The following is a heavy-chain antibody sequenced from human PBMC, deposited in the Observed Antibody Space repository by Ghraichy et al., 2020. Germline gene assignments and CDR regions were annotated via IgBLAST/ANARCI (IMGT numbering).Heavy chain of an antibody. Sequence: SQTLSLTCTVSGGSISRYYWSWIRQPAGKGLEWIGRIYASGSINYSPSLRSRVTMSLDTSKNQFSLKLSSVTAADTAIYYCASLHYNFWSDYTDVSDMWGQGTMVTVSS. CDR2: IYASGSI. CDR1: GGSISRYY. V-gene: IGHV4-4*07. D-gene: IGHD3-3*01. J-gene: IGHJ3*02. CDR3: ASLHYNFWSDYTDVSDM.